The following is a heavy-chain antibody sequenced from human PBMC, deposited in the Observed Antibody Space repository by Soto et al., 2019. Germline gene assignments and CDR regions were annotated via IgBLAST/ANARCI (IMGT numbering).Heavy chain of an antibody. CDR3: ARPNMWYGKIQE. D-gene: IGHD2-15*01. CDR2: MFYSGTT. Sequence: QVQLQESGPGLVKPSETLSLTCTVAGASMNGNYWTWVRQPPGKGLEWIGNMFYSGTTNYNPSLKRRVTMSLDTSVNHFSLRLSSVTAADPAVYYCARPNMWYGKIQEWGRGTLVTVSS. V-gene: IGHV4-59*01. CDR1: GASMNGNY. J-gene: IGHJ1*01.